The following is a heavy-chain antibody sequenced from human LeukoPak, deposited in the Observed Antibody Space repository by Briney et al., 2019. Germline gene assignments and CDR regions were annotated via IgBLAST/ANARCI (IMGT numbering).Heavy chain of an antibody. CDR2: IKSKTDGGTI. J-gene: IGHJ5*02. V-gene: IGHV3-15*01. Sequence: GGSLRLSCAASGFTFSDAGMSWVRQAPGKGLEWVGRIKSKTDGGTIDYAAPVKGRFTISRDDSKNTLFLQMNSLRTEDTAVYYCARDSSPWYYYDRSGSNGFDTWGQGTLVTVSS. D-gene: IGHD3-22*01. CDR3: ARDSSPWYYYDRSGSNGFDT. CDR1: GFTFSDAG.